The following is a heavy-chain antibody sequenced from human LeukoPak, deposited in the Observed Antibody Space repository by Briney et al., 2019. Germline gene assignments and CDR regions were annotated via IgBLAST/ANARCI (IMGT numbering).Heavy chain of an antibody. J-gene: IGHJ4*02. CDR2: INHSGST. D-gene: IGHD3-16*02. V-gene: IGHV4-34*01. CDR1: GGSFSGYY. Sequence: SETLSLTCAVYGGSFSGYYWSWIRQPPGKGLEWIGEINHSGSTNYNPSLKSRVTISVDTSKNQFSLKPSSVTAADTAVYYCARGHYVWGSYRPRGYYFDYWGQGTLVTVSS. CDR3: ARGHYVWGSYRPRGYYFDY.